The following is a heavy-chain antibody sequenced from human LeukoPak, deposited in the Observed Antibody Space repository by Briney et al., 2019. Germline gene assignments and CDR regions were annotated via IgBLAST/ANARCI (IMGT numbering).Heavy chain of an antibody. CDR2: ISSSSSYI. D-gene: IGHD2-2*01. CDR1: GFTFSSYS. V-gene: IGHV3-21*01. Sequence: GGSLRLSCAASGFTFSSYSMNWVRQAPGKGLEWVSSISSSSSYIYYADSVKGRFTISRDNAKNSLYLQMNSLRAEDTAVYYCARDGRRYCSSTSCSPGEAYHYYGMDVWGQGTTVTVSS. J-gene: IGHJ6*02. CDR3: ARDGRRYCSSTSCSPGEAYHYYGMDV.